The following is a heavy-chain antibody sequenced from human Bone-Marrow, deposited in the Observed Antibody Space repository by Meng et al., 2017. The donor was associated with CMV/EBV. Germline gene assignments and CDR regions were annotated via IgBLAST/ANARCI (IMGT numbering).Heavy chain of an antibody. Sequence: ASVKVSCKASGYTFTGYYMHWVRQAPGQGLEWMGWINPNSGGTNYAQKFQGRVTMTRDTSISTAYMELSRLRSDDTAVYYCARAPLRFRGWFDPWGQGTLVTVYS. V-gene: IGHV1-2*02. CDR1: GYTFTGYY. CDR2: INPNSGGT. J-gene: IGHJ5*02. CDR3: ARAPLRFRGWFDP. D-gene: IGHD1-26*01.